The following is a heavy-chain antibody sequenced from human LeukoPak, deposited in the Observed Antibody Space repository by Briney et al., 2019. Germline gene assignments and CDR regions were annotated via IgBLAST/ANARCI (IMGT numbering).Heavy chain of an antibody. Sequence: ASVKVSCKASGYTFTSYGISWVRQAPGQGLEWMGWISAYNGNTNYAQKLQGRVTMTTDTSTSTAYMELRSLRSDDTAVYYCARDHEGLYRYGQDSQEFDPWGQGTLVTVSS. CDR2: ISAYNGNT. V-gene: IGHV1-18*01. D-gene: IGHD4-17*01. J-gene: IGHJ5*02. CDR1: GYTFTSYG. CDR3: ARDHEGLYRYGQDSQEFDP.